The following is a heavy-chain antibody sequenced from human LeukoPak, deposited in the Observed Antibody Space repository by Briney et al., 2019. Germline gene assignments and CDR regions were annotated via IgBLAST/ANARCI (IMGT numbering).Heavy chain of an antibody. Sequence: SETLSLTCTVSGGSISSSSYYWGWIRQPPGTGLEWLGSIYYSGSTYYNPSLKSRVTISVDTSKNQFSLKLSSVTAADTAVYYCARHQSGSYSITGGDYWGQGTLVTVSS. CDR3: ARHQSGSYSITGGDY. J-gene: IGHJ4*02. CDR1: GGSISSSSYY. D-gene: IGHD1-26*01. CDR2: IYYSGST. V-gene: IGHV4-39*01.